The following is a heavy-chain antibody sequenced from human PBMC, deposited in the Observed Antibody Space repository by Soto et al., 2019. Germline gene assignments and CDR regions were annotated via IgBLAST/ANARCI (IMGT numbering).Heavy chain of an antibody. CDR2: IATYNSNK. CDR3: ARVLRGVVNWFDP. V-gene: IGHV1-18*01. CDR1: GDTFTNFG. D-gene: IGHD3-10*01. J-gene: IGHJ5*02. Sequence: HLVQSGPEVKKPGASVTVSCKTSGDTFTNFGLSWVRQAPGQGLEWMGWIATYNSNKNYAQKFQGRLTLTTDTSTSTGYIELKILEYDDTVVYYYARVLRGVVNWFDPWGPGTLVTVSS.